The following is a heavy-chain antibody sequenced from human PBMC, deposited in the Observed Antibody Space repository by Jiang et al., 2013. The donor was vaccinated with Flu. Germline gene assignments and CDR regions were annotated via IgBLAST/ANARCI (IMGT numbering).Heavy chain of an antibody. CDR1: GYTFTSYG. D-gene: IGHD3-9*01. CDR2: ISAYNGNT. J-gene: IGHJ6*04. V-gene: IGHV1-18*01. Sequence: SGAEVKKPGASVKVSCKASGYTFTSYGISWVRQAPGQGLEWMGWISAYNGNTNYAQKLQGRVTMTTDTSTSTAYTELRSLRSDDTAVYYCARGVREYDILTGYYLPNYYYYGMDVWGKGTTVTVSS. CDR3: ARGVREYDILTGYYLPNYYYYGMDV.